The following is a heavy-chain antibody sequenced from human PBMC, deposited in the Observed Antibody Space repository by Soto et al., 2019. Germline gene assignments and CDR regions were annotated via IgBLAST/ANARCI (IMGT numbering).Heavy chain of an antibody. D-gene: IGHD1-7*01. CDR1: GFTFSNAW. J-gene: IGHJ6*03. CDR3: TTDRAGTTYYYYMDV. Sequence: GGSLRLSCAASGFTFSNAWMSWVRQAPGKGLEWVGRIKSKTDGGTTDYAAPVKGRFTISRDDSKNTLYLQMNSLKTEDTAVYYCTTDRAGTTYYYYMDVWGKGTTVTVSS. CDR2: IKSKTDGGTT. V-gene: IGHV3-15*01.